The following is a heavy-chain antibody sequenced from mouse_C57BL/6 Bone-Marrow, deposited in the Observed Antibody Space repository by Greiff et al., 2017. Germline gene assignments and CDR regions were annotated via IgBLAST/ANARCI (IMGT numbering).Heavy chain of an antibody. CDR3: ARRYNYAMDY. V-gene: IGHV7-3*02. CDR2: IRNKANGYTT. Sequence: EVKLVESGGGLVQPGGSLRLSCATSGFTFTDYYMSWVRQPPGKALEWLGFIRNKANGYTTEYSASVKGRFTISRDNSQSILYLQMNTLRAEDSATYDCARRYNYAMDYWGQGTSVTVSS. CDR1: GFTFTDYY. J-gene: IGHJ4*01. D-gene: IGHD2-12*01.